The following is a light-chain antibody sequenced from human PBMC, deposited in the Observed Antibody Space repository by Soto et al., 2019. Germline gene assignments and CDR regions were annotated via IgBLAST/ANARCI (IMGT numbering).Light chain of an antibody. J-gene: IGKJ2*01. CDR1: QSVSSSY. CDR3: QHYGSSLYT. CDR2: GAS. V-gene: IGKV3-20*01. Sequence: EIVLTQSPGTLSLSPGERATLSCRASQSVSSSYLAWYQQKPGQAPRLLIYGASSRATGIPDRISGSGSGTDFTLTISRLEPEDFAVYYCQHYGSSLYTFGQGTKLEIK.